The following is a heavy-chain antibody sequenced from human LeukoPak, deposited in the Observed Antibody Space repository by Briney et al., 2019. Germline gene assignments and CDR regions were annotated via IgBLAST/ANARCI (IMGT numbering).Heavy chain of an antibody. Sequence: SQTLSLTGAIPGDSVSSTNAAWNWLRQSPSRGLEWLGRTYFRSKWYNDYAPSVERRITVNPDTARNQVSLHLRFVTPEDTAIYYCAKGRGSGFFDLWGQGTVVTVSS. J-gene: IGHJ3*01. D-gene: IGHD3-10*01. CDR1: GDSVSSTNAA. CDR2: TYFRSKWYN. CDR3: AKGRGSGFFDL. V-gene: IGHV6-1*01.